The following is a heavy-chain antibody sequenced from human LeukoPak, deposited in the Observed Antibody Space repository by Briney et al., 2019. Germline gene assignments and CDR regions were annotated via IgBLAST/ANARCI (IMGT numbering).Heavy chain of an antibody. D-gene: IGHD1-14*01. Sequence: GGSLRLSCAASGFAFSSYSMNWVRQAPGKGLEWVSYIGTSSSPIYYADSVKGRFTISRDNDKNSIYLQMGSLRDEDTAVYYCARGNRGLSPDYWGQGTLVTVSS. CDR1: GFAFSSYS. CDR3: ARGNRGLSPDY. CDR2: IGTSSSPI. V-gene: IGHV3-48*02. J-gene: IGHJ4*02.